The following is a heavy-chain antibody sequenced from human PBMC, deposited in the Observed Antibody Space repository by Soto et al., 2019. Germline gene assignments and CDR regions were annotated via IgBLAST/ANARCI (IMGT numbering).Heavy chain of an antibody. J-gene: IGHJ6*02. Sequence: RGESLKISCKGSGYSFTSYWISWVRQMPGKGLEWMGRIDPSDSYTNYSPSFQGHVTISADKSISTAYLQWSSLKASDTAMYYCARHEPPAGYYYYCMDVWGQGTTVTVSS. V-gene: IGHV5-10-1*01. CDR2: IDPSDSYT. CDR1: GYSFTSYW. CDR3: ARHEPPAGYYYYCMDV.